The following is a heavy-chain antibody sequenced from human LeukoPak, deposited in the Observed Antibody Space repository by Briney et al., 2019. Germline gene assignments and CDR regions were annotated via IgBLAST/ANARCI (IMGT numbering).Heavy chain of an antibody. CDR1: GYTFTSYY. J-gene: IGHJ4*02. CDR3: ARDPPYCVFWSDYPDY. D-gene: IGHD3-3*01. CDR2: INPSGGST. Sequence: ASVSVSCKASGYTFTSYYTHCVPQAPGQGLEWMGIINPSGGSTSYTQKFRVRVTMHRDPPTSRVYMDLSSLRSEDTAVYSCARDPPYCVFWSDYPDYWGQGTLVTVSS. V-gene: IGHV1-46*01.